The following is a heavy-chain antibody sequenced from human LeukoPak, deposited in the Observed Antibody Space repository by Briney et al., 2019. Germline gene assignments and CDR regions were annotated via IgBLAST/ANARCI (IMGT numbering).Heavy chain of an antibody. J-gene: IGHJ4*02. D-gene: IGHD3-9*01. CDR1: GFTFDDYA. Sequence: PGRSLRLSCAASGFTFDDYAMHWVRQAPGKGLEWVSGIGWNSGSIGYADSVKGRFTISRDNAKNSLYLQMNSLRAEDTALYYCAKDSTGYERIYYFDYWGQGTLVTVSS. CDR2: IGWNSGSI. V-gene: IGHV3-9*01. CDR3: AKDSTGYERIYYFDY.